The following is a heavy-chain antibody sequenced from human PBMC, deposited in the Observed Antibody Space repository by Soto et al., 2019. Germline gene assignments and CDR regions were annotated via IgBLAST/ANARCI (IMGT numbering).Heavy chain of an antibody. D-gene: IGHD5-18*01. J-gene: IGHJ6*02. CDR1: GGSISSGGYY. CDR2: IYYSGST. CDR3: ARHRKNTAMPTDYYYYYGMDV. V-gene: IGHV4-39*01. Sequence: PSETLSLTCTVSGGSISSGGYYWSWIRQHPGKGLEWFGYIYYSGSTYYNPSLKSRVTISVDTSKNQFSLKLSSVTAADTAVYYCARHRKNTAMPTDYYYYYGMDVWGQGTTVTVSS.